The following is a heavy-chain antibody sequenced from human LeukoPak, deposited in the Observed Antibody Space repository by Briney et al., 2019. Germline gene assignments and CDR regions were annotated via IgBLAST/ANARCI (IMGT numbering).Heavy chain of an antibody. J-gene: IGHJ4*02. CDR2: INTDGSRT. CDR3: ARGRTTGYGDYVSY. D-gene: IGHD4-17*01. CDR1: GFTFSSYS. Sequence: GGSLRLSCAASGFTFSSYSMHWVRQAPGKGLVWVSHINTDGSRTTYADSVKGRFTISRDNAKNTLYLQMNSLRAEDTAVYYCARGRTTGYGDYVSYWGQGTQVTVSS. V-gene: IGHV3-74*03.